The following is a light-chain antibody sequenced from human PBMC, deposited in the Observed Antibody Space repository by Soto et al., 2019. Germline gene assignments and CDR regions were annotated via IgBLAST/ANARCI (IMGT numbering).Light chain of an antibody. CDR1: QSVSSTF. J-gene: IGKJ4*01. CDR2: GTS. CDR3: QQYSSSPRT. Sequence: EIVLTQSPGTLSLSPGERATLSCRASQSVSSTFLAWYQQKPGQAPRLLIYGTSNRATGIPDRFSGSGSGTDFTLTITRLEPEDFAVHYCQQYSSSPRTFGGGTKVDIK. V-gene: IGKV3-20*01.